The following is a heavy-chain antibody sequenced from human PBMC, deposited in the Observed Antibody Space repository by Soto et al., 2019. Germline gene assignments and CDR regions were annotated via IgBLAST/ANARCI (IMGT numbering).Heavy chain of an antibody. J-gene: IGHJ6*02. CDR2: IRSKANSYAT. CDR3: TRPLQELAETDDFYYYYSMDV. Sequence: GGSLRLSCAASGFAFSASAMHWVRQASGKGLEWVGRIRSKANSYATTYAASVKGRFTISRDDSKNTAYLQMKSLKTEDTAVYYCTRPLQELAETDDFYYYYSMDVWGQGTTVTVYS. CDR1: GFAFSASA. D-gene: IGHD1-1*01. V-gene: IGHV3-73*01.